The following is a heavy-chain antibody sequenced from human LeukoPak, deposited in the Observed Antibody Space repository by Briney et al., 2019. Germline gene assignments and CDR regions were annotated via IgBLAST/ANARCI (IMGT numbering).Heavy chain of an antibody. Sequence: ASVKVSCKASGYTLTGYYMHWVRQAPGQGLEWMGWINPNSGGTNYAQKFQGRVTMTRDTSISTAYMELSRLRSDDTAVYYCASTYSYGYWFDYWGQGTLVTVSS. J-gene: IGHJ4*02. CDR3: ASTYSYGYWFDY. V-gene: IGHV1-2*02. CDR2: INPNSGGT. D-gene: IGHD5-18*01. CDR1: GYTLTGYY.